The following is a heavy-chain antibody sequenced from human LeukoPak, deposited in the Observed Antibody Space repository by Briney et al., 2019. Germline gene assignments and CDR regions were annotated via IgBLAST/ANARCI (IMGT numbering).Heavy chain of an antibody. V-gene: IGHV1-2*02. CDR1: GYTFTGYY. CDR3: ARAGIESYDSSGYYNWFDP. J-gene: IGHJ5*02. D-gene: IGHD3-22*01. Sequence: ASVKVSCKASGYTFTGYYMHWVRQAPGQGLEWMGWINPNSGGTNYAQKFQGRVTMTRDTSISTAYMELSRLRSDDTAVYYCARAGIESYDSSGYYNWFDPWGQGTLVTVSS. CDR2: INPNSGGT.